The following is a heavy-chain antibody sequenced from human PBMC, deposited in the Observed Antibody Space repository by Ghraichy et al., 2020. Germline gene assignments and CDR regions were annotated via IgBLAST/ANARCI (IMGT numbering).Heavy chain of an antibody. J-gene: IGHJ3*02. CDR2: IKSKTDGGTT. D-gene: IGHD2-2*02. V-gene: IGHV3-15*01. CDR3: TTAELFVVVPAAITDDAFDI. CDR1: GFTFSNAW. Sequence: GGSLRLSCAASGFTFSNAWMSWVRQAPGKGLEWVGRIKSKTDGGTTDYAAPVKGRFTISRDDSKNTLYLQMNSLKTEDTAVYYCTTAELFVVVPAAITDDAFDIWGQGTMVTVSS.